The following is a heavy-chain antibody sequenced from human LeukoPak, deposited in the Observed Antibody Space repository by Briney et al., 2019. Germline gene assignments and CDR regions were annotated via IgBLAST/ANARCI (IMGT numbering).Heavy chain of an antibody. Sequence: SETLSLTCTVSGGSMSNYYWNWIRQPPGKGLEWIGYMFYTGSGKYNPSLKSRVTISVDTSKRQISLKLTSVTTADTAVYYCAREVPWVWNFDLWGRGTLVTVSS. D-gene: IGHD1-26*01. J-gene: IGHJ2*01. CDR2: MFYTGSG. V-gene: IGHV4-59*01. CDR3: AREVPWVWNFDL. CDR1: GGSMSNYY.